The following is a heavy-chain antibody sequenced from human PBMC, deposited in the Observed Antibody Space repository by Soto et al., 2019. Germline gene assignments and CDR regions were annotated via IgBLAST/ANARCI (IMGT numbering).Heavy chain of an antibody. D-gene: IGHD6-13*01. CDR1: GGSISSGGYS. V-gene: IGHV4-30-2*01. Sequence: QLQLQESGSGLVKPSQTLSLTCAVSGGSISSGGYSWSWIRQPPGKGLEWIGYIYHSGSTYYNPSLKIRVPTSVERATYQFTLKRSSVTAADTAVYYFAGGIAAGPLGYWGQGTLVTVSS. J-gene: IGHJ4*02. CDR2: IYHSGST. CDR3: AGGIAAGPLGY.